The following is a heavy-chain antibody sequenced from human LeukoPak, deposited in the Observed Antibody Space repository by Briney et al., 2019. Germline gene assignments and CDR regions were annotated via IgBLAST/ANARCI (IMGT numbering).Heavy chain of an antibody. CDR3: ARVGRYCTDGVCYYAY. V-gene: IGHV1-18*01. D-gene: IGHD2-8*01. CDR2: ISAYNGNT. J-gene: IGHJ4*02. CDR1: GYTFTSYG. Sequence: ASVKVSCKASGYTFTSYGISWVRQAPGQGLEWMGWISAYNGNTNYAQKLQGRVTMTTDTSTSTAYMELRSLRSDDTAVYYCARVGRYCTDGVCYYAYWGQGTLVTVSS.